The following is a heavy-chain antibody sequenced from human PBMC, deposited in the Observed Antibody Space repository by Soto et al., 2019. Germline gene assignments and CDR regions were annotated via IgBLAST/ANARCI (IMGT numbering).Heavy chain of an antibody. D-gene: IGHD6-13*01. CDR1: GFTFSSYG. Sequence: ESGGGVVQPGRSPRLSCAASGFTFSSYGMHWVRQAPGKGLEWVAVISYAGDYQYYADSVKGRFTISRDNSKNTLYLQMNTLRPEDTAVYFCAKSRGGSSWYEGDSWGQGTLVTVSS. CDR3: AKSRGGSSWYEGDS. V-gene: IGHV3-30*18. CDR2: ISYAGDYQ. J-gene: IGHJ4*02.